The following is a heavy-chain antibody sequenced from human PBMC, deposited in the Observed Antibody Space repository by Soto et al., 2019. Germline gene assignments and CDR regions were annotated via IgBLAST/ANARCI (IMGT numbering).Heavy chain of an antibody. CDR3: AKDPFVTTRLFDY. J-gene: IGHJ4*02. CDR1: GFTFSSYA. V-gene: IGHV3-23*01. CDR2: ISGSGGST. D-gene: IGHD4-17*01. Sequence: EVQLLESGGGLVQPGGSLRLSCAASGFTFSSYAMSWVRQAPGKGLESVSAISGSGGSTYYADSVKGRFTISRDNSKNTLYLQMNSLRAEDTAVYYCAKDPFVTTRLFDYWGEGTLVTVSS.